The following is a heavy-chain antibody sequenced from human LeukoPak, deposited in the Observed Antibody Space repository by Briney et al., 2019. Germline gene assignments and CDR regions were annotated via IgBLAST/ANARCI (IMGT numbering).Heavy chain of an antibody. CDR3: ATQNYDY. CDR2: ISYYGSNK. J-gene: IGHJ4*02. CDR1: GFTFSSYG. Sequence: PGGSLKLSCAASGFTFSSYGMHWVRQAPGKGLEWVAVISYYGSNKYYADSVKGRFTISRDNSKNTLYLQMNSLRDDDTALYYCATQNYDYWGPGTLVTVSS. V-gene: IGHV3-30*03.